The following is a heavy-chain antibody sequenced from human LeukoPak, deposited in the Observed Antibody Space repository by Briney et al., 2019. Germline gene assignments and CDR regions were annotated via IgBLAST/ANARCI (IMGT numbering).Heavy chain of an antibody. V-gene: IGHV3-23*01. CDR1: ESTFITYA. CDR2: ISGSGRST. D-gene: IGHD6-13*01. Sequence: GGSLRLSCAASESTFITYAMNWVRQAPGKGLEWVATISGSGRSTYYADSVKGRFTISRDNSRHTLFLQMASLRAEDTAVYYCVKASSSSWSSFDYWGQGTLVTVSS. CDR3: VKASSSSWSSFDY. J-gene: IGHJ4*02.